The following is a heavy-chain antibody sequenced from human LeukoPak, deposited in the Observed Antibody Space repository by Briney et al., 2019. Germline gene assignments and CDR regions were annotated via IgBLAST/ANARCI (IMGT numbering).Heavy chain of an antibody. CDR1: GFTFSRYS. CDR2: ISDSSRHI. CDR3: ARAYTNGDYLDY. D-gene: IGHD4-17*01. J-gene: IGHJ4*02. V-gene: IGHV3-21*04. Sequence: GSLRLSCAASGFTFSRYSVNWVRQAPGKGLEWVSCISDSSRHIYYADSVKGRFTISRDNAKSSASLQMNSLRVDDTAVYYCARAYTNGDYLDYWGRGTLVTVSS.